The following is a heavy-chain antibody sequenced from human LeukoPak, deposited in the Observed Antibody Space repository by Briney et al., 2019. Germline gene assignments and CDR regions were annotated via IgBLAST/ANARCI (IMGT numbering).Heavy chain of an antibody. Sequence: PGGSLRLSCAASGFNFYDYAMHWVRQAPGKGLEWVSGISWNCGSRGYADSVKARFTISRDDAKNSADLQMDSLRPEDTALYYCAKDGGAYSRGIDYWGRGTLVTVSS. J-gene: IGHJ4*02. V-gene: IGHV3-9*01. D-gene: IGHD6-13*01. CDR1: GFNFYDYA. CDR3: AKDGGAYSRGIDY. CDR2: ISWNCGSR.